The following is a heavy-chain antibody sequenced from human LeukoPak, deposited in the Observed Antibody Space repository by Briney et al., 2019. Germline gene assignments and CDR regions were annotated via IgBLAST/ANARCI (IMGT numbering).Heavy chain of an antibody. CDR1: GGSISSSSYY. CDR2: IYYSGST. V-gene: IGHV4-39*01. D-gene: IGHD4-11*01. J-gene: IGHJ5*02. Sequence: PSETLSLTCTVSGGSISSSSYYWGWIRQPPGKGLEWIGSIYYSGSTYYNPSLKSRVTISVDTSKNQFSLKLSSVNAADTAVYYCARHTITVTTLGWFDPWGQGSLVTVSS. CDR3: ARHTITVTTLGWFDP.